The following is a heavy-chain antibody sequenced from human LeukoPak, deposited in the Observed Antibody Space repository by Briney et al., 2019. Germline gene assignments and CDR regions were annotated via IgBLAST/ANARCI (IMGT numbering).Heavy chain of an antibody. J-gene: IGHJ5*02. V-gene: IGHV4-61*02. D-gene: IGHD6-13*01. CDR1: GGSISSGSYY. Sequence: SETLSLTCTVSGGSISSGSYYWSWIRQPAGTGLEWIGRIYTSGSTNYNPSLKSRVTISVDASKNQFSLKLSSVTAADTAVYYCARSGYSSIGFDPWGQGTLVTVSS. CDR3: ARSGYSSIGFDP. CDR2: IYTSGST.